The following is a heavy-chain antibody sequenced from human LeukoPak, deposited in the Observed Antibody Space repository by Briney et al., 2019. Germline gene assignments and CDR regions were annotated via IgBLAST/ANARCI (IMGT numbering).Heavy chain of an antibody. CDR2: IYYRGST. V-gene: IGHV4-59*01. J-gene: IGHJ4*02. Sequence: VKPSETLSLTCTVSGGSISSYYWSWIRQPPGKGLEWIGEIYYRGSTDYNPSLKSRVTISVDTSKNQFSLKLNSVTAADTAVYYCARVSEYSSSWLGDFDNWGQGILVTVSS. CDR3: ARVSEYSSSWLGDFDN. CDR1: GGSISSYY. D-gene: IGHD6-13*01.